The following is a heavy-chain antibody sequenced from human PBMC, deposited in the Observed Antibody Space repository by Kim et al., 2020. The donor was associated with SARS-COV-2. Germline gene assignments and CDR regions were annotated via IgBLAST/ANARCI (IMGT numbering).Heavy chain of an antibody. D-gene: IGHD4-17*01. V-gene: IGHV3-11*05. J-gene: IGHJ4*02. CDR3: ARDPYYGAKRSFDH. Sequence: GGSLRLSCTASGFTFSDYYMSWIRQAPGKGLEWVSYISSSSSYRNYADSVKGQFTISRDNAKNSLFLQMNSLRAEDTAVYYCARDPYYGAKRSFDHWGQGTLVTVSS. CDR1: GFTFSDYY. CDR2: ISSSSSYR.